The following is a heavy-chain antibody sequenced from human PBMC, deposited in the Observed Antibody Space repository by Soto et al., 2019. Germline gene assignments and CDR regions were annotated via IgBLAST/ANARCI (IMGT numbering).Heavy chain of an antibody. Sequence: SETLSLTCSVSSGSISSYYWSWIRQPPGKGLEWIGHIYFSGSTKYNPSLKSRVTMTVDTSKNQLFLKVSSVTAADSAVYYCARDRTIVGASDTYYYGMSVWGQGTPVTVSS. CDR2: IYFSGST. V-gene: IGHV4-59*01. CDR1: SGSISSYY. CDR3: ARDRTIVGASDTYYYGMSV. J-gene: IGHJ6*02. D-gene: IGHD1-26*01.